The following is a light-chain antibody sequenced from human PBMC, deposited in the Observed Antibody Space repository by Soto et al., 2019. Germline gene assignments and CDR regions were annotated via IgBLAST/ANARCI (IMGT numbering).Light chain of an antibody. J-gene: IGKJ4*01. V-gene: IGKV1-17*01. Sequence: DIQMTQSPSSLSASLGDRVTITCRASQGIRNGLGWYQQKPGKAPKRLIYAASTLQSGVPSRFSGSGSGTEFTLTISSLQPEDFETYYCLQHNNYPLTFGVGTKVDIX. CDR1: QGIRNG. CDR2: AAS. CDR3: LQHNNYPLT.